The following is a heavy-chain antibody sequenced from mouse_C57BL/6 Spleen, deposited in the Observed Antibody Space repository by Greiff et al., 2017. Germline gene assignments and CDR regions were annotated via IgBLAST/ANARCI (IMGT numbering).Heavy chain of an antibody. D-gene: IGHD2-5*01. CDR2: IRNKANGYTT. J-gene: IGHJ4*01. V-gene: IGHV7-3*01. CDR3: ASLYSNWGGNYAMDY. CDR1: GFTFTDYY. Sequence: EVKLMESGGGLVQPGGSLSLSCAASGFTFTDYYMSWVRQPPGKALEWLGFIRNKANGYTTEYSASVKGRFTISRDNSQSILYLQMNALRAEDSATYYCASLYSNWGGNYAMDYWGQGTSVTVSS.